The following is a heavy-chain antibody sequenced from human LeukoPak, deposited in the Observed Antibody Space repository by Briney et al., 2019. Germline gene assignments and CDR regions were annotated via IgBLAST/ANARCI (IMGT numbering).Heavy chain of an antibody. CDR2: IKQDGSEK. Sequence: GGSLRLSCAASGFTFSSYWMSWVRQAPGKGLEWVANIKQDGSEKYYVDSVMGRFTISRDNAKNSLYLQMNSLRAEDTAVYYCAIASITMFRGAFDYWGQGTLVTVSS. V-gene: IGHV3-7*01. J-gene: IGHJ4*02. CDR1: GFTFSSYW. CDR3: AIASITMFRGAFDY. D-gene: IGHD3-10*01.